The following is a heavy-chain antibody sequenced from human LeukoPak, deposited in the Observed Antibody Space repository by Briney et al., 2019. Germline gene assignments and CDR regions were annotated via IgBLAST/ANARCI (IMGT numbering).Heavy chain of an antibody. J-gene: IGHJ6*03. Sequence: GESLKISCKGSGYSFASHWIGWVRQMPGKGLEWMGIIYPGDSDTRYSPSFQGQVTISADKSINTAYLQWSSLKASDTAMYFCARLAAAGKVNYYYYYMDVWGKGTTVTVSS. D-gene: IGHD6-13*01. CDR3: ARLAAAGKVNYYYYYMDV. CDR2: IYPGDSDT. CDR1: GYSFASHW. V-gene: IGHV5-51*01.